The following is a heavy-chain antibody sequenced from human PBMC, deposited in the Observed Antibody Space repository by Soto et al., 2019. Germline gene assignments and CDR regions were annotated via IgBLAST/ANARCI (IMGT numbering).Heavy chain of an antibody. CDR2: IYWDDDK. J-gene: IGHJ4*02. Sequence: QITLKESGPTLVKPTQTLTLTCTFSGFSLSTSGVGVGWIRQPPGKALEWLALIYWDDDKRYSPSLKSRPTTTXXTSKNQVVLTMTNMDPVDTATYYCAHRQRTVYFDYWGQGTLVTVSS. D-gene: IGHD4-17*01. CDR3: AHRQRTVYFDY. V-gene: IGHV2-5*02. CDR1: GFSLSTSGVG.